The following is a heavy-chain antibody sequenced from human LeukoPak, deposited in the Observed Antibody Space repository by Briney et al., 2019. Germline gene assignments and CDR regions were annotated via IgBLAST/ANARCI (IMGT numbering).Heavy chain of an antibody. CDR1: GGSFSGYC. J-gene: IGHJ3*02. Sequence: SETLSLTCAVYGGSFSGYCWSWIRQPPGKGLEWIGEINHSGSTNYNPSLKSRVTISVDTSKNQFSLKLSSVTAADTAVYYCARILRYCSGGSCYPVAFDIWGQGTMVTVSS. CDR2: INHSGST. D-gene: IGHD2-15*01. CDR3: ARILRYCSGGSCYPVAFDI. V-gene: IGHV4-34*01.